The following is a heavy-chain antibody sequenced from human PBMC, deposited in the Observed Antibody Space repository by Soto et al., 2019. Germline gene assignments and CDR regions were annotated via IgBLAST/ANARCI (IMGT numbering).Heavy chain of an antibody. Sequence: SVKVSCKASGFTFTSSAVQWVRQARGQRLEWIGWIVVGSGNTNYAQKFQERVTITRDMSTSTAYMELSSLRSEDTAVYYCARGGKYCTNYVCSFYGMDVWGQGTTVIVSS. D-gene: IGHD2-8*01. CDR3: ARGGKYCTNYVCSFYGMDV. CDR1: GFTFTSSA. CDR2: IVVGSGNT. V-gene: IGHV1-58*01. J-gene: IGHJ6*02.